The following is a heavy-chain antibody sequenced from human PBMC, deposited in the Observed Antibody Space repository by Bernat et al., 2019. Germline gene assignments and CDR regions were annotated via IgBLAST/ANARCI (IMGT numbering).Heavy chain of an antibody. CDR3: AKEYGDYGWFDY. CDR2: ISYDGSNK. CDR1: GFTFSSYG. J-gene: IGHJ4*02. V-gene: IGHV3-30*18. D-gene: IGHD4-17*01. Sequence: QVQLVESGGGVVQPGRSLRLSCAASGFTFSSYGMHWVRQAPGKGLEWVAVISYDGSNKYYADSVKDRFTISRDNSKNTLYLQMNSLRAEDTAVYYCAKEYGDYGWFDYWGQGTLVTVSS.